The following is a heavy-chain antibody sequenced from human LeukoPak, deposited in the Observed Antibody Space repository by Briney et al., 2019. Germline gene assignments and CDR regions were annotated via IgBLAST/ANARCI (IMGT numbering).Heavy chain of an antibody. D-gene: IGHD6-13*01. Sequence: PGGSLRLSCAASGFTFSTFAMIWVRQPPGKGLEWVSSIFPSGGEIHYADSVRGRFTISRDNSKNTLYLQMNSLRAEDTAVYYCAKSSSSWYFGHPGGKHYFDYWGQGTLVTVSS. J-gene: IGHJ4*02. CDR3: AKSSSSWYFGHPGGKHYFDY. V-gene: IGHV3-23*01. CDR1: GFTFSTFA. CDR2: IFPSGGEI.